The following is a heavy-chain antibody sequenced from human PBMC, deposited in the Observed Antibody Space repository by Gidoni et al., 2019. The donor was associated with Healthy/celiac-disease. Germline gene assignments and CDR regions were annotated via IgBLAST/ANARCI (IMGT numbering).Heavy chain of an antibody. CDR2: ISSSGSTI. V-gene: IGHV3-11*01. J-gene: IGHJ4*02. Sequence: QVQLVESGGGLVKPGGSLRLSCAASGFTFRDYYMSWIRQAPGKGLEWVSYISSSGSTIYYADSVKGRFTISRDNAKNSLYLQMNSLRAEDTAVYYCARVPPVLTIFGVVIIGHVDYWGQGTLVTVSS. D-gene: IGHD3-3*01. CDR3: ARVPPVLTIFGVVIIGHVDY. CDR1: GFTFRDYY.